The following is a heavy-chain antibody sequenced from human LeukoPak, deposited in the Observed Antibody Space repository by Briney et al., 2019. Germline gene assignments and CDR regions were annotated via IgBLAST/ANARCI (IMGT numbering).Heavy chain of an antibody. CDR2: IYYSGST. CDR1: GGSISSHY. D-gene: IGHD3-3*01. CDR3: ARDRDLWSGYWYFDL. J-gene: IGHJ2*01. V-gene: IGHV4-59*11. Sequence: SETLSLTCTVSGGSISSHYWSWIRQPPGKGLEWIGYIYYSGSTNYNPSLKSRVTISVDTSKNQFSLKLSSVTAADTAVYYCARDRDLWSGYWYFDLWGRGTLVTVSS.